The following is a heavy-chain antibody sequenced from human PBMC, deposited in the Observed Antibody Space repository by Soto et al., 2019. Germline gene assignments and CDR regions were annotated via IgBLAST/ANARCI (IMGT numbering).Heavy chain of an antibody. CDR3: AKYYYASGSNWFDP. J-gene: IGHJ5*02. D-gene: IGHD3-10*01. CDR1: GFTLSIND. Sequence: GGSLRLSCAASGFTLSINDMSWVHQAPGKGLEWVSSISGSGGRTYYADSVKGRFTISRDNSKNTLYLQMSSLRVVDTAVYYCAKYYYASGSNWFDPWGRGTLVTVSS. CDR2: ISGSGGRT. V-gene: IGHV3-23*01.